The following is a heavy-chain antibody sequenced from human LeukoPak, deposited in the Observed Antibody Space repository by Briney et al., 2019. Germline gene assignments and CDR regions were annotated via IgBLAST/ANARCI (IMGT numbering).Heavy chain of an antibody. V-gene: IGHV1-2*02. CDR2: INPNSGGT. Sequence: ASVKVSCKASGYTFTGYYMHWVRQAPGQGLEWMGWINPNSGGTNYAQKFQGRVAMTRDTSISTAYMELSRLRSEDTAVYYCASASKRSSGWYAVHYYGMDVWGQGTTVTVSS. J-gene: IGHJ6*02. D-gene: IGHD6-19*01. CDR3: ASASKRSSGWYAVHYYGMDV. CDR1: GYTFTGYY.